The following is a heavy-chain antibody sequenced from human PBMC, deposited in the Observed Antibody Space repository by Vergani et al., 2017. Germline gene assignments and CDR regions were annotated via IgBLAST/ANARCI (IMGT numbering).Heavy chain of an antibody. CDR3: AVVTHC. CDR2: IYYNGST. Sequence: QLQLQESGPGLVKPSETLSLTCTVSGGSISSSSYYGGWIRQPPGTWLEWIGSIYYNGSTYYNPSLKSRVPISVETSKNQFSLKLSSVTAADTAVYYCAVVTHCWGQGTLVTVSS. CDR1: GGSISSSSYY. V-gene: IGHV4-39*01. D-gene: IGHD2-15*01. J-gene: IGHJ4*02.